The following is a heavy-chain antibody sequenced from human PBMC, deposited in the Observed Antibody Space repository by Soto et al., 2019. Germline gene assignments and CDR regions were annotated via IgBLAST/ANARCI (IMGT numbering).Heavy chain of an antibody. D-gene: IGHD3-10*01. CDR2: LTGSGGTT. J-gene: IGHJ4*02. V-gene: IGHV3-23*01. CDR3: AKQRADFGSGSDTYYFDY. CDR1: GVTFSTYA. Sequence: EVQLLESGGGLVQPGGSLRLSCIASGVTFSTYAMSWVRQAPGKGLEWGSGLTGSGGTTFYADSVKGRFTISRDNSNDPLYLEMKSRRGEDTAVYYCAKQRADFGSGSDTYYFDYWGQGTLVTVSS.